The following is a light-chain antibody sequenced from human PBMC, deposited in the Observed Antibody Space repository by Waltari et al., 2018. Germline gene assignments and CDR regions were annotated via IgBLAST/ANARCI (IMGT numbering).Light chain of an antibody. Sequence: EVVLTQSPATLSLSPGERPTLSCRASQTVSRSRLALYHQKPGQAPRLLIYAASTRATGIPGRFSGSGSGTDFSLTISRVEPEDFAVYYCQQYGSSVMYTFGQGTKLEIQ. CDR2: AAS. V-gene: IGKV3-20*01. CDR1: QTVSRSR. J-gene: IGKJ2*01. CDR3: QQYGSSVMYT.